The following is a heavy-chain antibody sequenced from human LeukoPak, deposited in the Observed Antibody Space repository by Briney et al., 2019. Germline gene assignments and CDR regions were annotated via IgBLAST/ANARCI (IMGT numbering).Heavy chain of an antibody. V-gene: IGHV4-38-2*02. CDR3: ARVGGRDSSGWPYYNNYYMDV. CDR2: IFHTGKA. CDR1: DSSISSDYY. D-gene: IGHD6-19*01. Sequence: PSETLSLTCTISDSSISSDYYWGWIRQPPGKGLEWIGTIFHTGKAYYNPSLKSRVTISLDTSKKQFSLNLSSVTAADTAMYYCARVGGRDSSGWPYYNNYYMDVWGKGTTVTVSS. J-gene: IGHJ6*03.